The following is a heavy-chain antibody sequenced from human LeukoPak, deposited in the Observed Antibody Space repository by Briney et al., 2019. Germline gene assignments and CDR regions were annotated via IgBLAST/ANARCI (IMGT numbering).Heavy chain of an antibody. CDR2: VFHSGNT. V-gene: IGHV4-4*02. CDR1: GGSISGGNW. CDR3: LYGGNSGDWVY. D-gene: IGHD4-23*01. J-gene: IGHJ4*02. Sequence: SETLSLTCAVSGGSISGGNWWSWVRQPPGKGLEWIGEVFHSGNTNYNPSLKSRVTMSVDKFKNQFSLNLNSVTAADTAVYYCLYGGNSGDWVYWGQGTQVTVSP.